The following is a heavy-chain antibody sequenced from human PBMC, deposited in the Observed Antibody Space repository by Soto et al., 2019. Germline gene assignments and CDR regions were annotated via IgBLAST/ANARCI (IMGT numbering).Heavy chain of an antibody. Sequence: EVQLLESGGGLVQPGGSLRLSCTASGFTFTIYAMSWVRQAPGKGLEWVSAISGSGGSPYYADSVKGRFTISRDNSKYTPYLQMNSLRAEDTAVYYCATPCSLDYDFWATPVNYWGQGTLVPVSS. CDR3: ATPCSLDYDFWATPVNY. CDR1: GFTFTIYA. CDR2: ISGSGGSP. V-gene: IGHV3-23*01. J-gene: IGHJ4*02. D-gene: IGHD3-3*01.